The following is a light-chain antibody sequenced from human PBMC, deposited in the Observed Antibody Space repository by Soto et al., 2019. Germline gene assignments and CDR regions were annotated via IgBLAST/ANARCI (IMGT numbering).Light chain of an antibody. CDR2: EVS. Sequence: QSVLTQPASVSGSPGQSITISCTGTSSDVGGYNYISWYQQHPGKAPKFIIYEVSNRPSGISNRFSGSKSGNTASLTISGLQAEDEADYYCSSYKSSNTYVFGSGTKVTVL. V-gene: IGLV2-14*01. CDR1: SSDVGGYNY. CDR3: SSYKSSNTYV. J-gene: IGLJ1*01.